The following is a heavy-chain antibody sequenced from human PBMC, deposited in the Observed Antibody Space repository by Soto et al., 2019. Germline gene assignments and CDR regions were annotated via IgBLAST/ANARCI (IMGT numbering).Heavy chain of an antibody. CDR1: GYTFSNYY. CDR3: AREFRRGGYNSPVDFQH. J-gene: IGHJ1*01. Sequence: QVQLVQSGGEVKKPGASVKVSCKASGYTFSNYYIHWVRQAPGQGLEWVGIINPNGGRTSYAQKFQGRVTMTRDTSTSTVYMELSSLRSEDTAMYYCAREFRRGGYNSPVDFQHWGQGTLVTVSS. V-gene: IGHV1-46*03. CDR2: INPNGGRT. D-gene: IGHD2-2*02.